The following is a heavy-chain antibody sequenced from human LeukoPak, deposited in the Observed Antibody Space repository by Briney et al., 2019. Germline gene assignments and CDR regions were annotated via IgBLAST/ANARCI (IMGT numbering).Heavy chain of an antibody. Sequence: GGSLRLSCAASGFIFNHYAMHWVRQAPGKGLEWVSAISGSGGSTYYADSVKGRFTISRDNSKNTLYLQMNSLRAEDTAVYYCAKQRGETWIQLSHGYWGQGTLATVSS. D-gene: IGHD5-18*01. CDR1: GFIFNHYA. CDR2: ISGSGGST. J-gene: IGHJ4*02. V-gene: IGHV3-23*01. CDR3: AKQRGETWIQLSHGY.